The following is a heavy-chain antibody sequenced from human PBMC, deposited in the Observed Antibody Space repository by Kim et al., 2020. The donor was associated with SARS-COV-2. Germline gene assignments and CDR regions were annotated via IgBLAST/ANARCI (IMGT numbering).Heavy chain of an antibody. V-gene: IGHV4-34*01. CDR1: GESFSGFA. J-gene: IGHJ6*03. D-gene: IGHD3-3*01. CDR2: INQSGNT. Sequence: SETLSLTCAVFGESFSGFAWTWIRQSSGRGLEWIGEINQSGNTNYNPSLKSRVTISLAPSKNQFSLKSTSVTAADTAIYYCARGRVGVVPSPVLGLGPFWKYHYTDVWCKGATVTVS. CDR3: ARGRVGVVPSPVLGLGPFWKYHYTDV.